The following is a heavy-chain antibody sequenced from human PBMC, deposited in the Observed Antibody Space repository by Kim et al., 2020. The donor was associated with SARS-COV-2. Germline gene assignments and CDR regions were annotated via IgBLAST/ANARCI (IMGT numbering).Heavy chain of an antibody. CDR1: GGTFSSYA. CDR3: ARGTAYGYVGYYYYYGMDV. D-gene: IGHD5-18*01. V-gene: IGHV1-69*13. CDR2: IIPIFGTA. J-gene: IGHJ6*02. Sequence: SVKVSCKASGGTFSSYAISWVRQAPGQGLEWMGGIIPIFGTANYAQKFQGRVAITADESTSTAYMELSSLRSEDTAVYYCARGTAYGYVGYYYYYGMDVWGQGTTVTVSS.